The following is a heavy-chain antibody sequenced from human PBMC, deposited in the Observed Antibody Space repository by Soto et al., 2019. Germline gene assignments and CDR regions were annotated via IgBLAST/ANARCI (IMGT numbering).Heavy chain of an antibody. CDR2: IYYSGIT. J-gene: IGHJ4*02. D-gene: IGHD2-8*02. CDR3: ARGGGVYYFDY. V-gene: IGHV4-59*01. Sequence: PSETLSLTCTVSGGSISSYHLSWIRQPPGKGLEWIGYIYYSGITDYNPSLKSRVTISVDTSKSQFSLKLSSVTAADTAVYYCARGGGVYYFDYWGQGTLVTVSS. CDR1: GGSISSYH.